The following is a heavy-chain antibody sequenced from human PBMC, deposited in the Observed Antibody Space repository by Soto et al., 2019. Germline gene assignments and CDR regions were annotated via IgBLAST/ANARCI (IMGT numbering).Heavy chain of an antibody. D-gene: IGHD4-4*01. CDR3: VKPPVITASYYYYDMDV. J-gene: IGHJ6*02. CDR1: GFTFSTYP. V-gene: IGHV3-23*01. Sequence: GGSLRLSCAASGFTFSTYPMSWVRQAPGKGLEWVSGISGSGISTYYTDSVKGRFTISRDNSKNTVFLQMNSLRDEDTAVYYCVKPPVITASYYYYDMDVWGQGTTVTVSS. CDR2: ISGSGIST.